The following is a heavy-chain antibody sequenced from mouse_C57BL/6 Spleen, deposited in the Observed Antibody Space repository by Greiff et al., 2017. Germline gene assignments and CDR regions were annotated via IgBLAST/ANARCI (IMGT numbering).Heavy chain of an antibody. Sequence: QVQLQQSGAELVKPGASVTMSCNASGYTFTSYWITWVKQRTGQGLEWIGDIKPGSGSTNYNEKFKSKATLTVDTSSSTAYMQLSSLTSEDSAVYCGARFSTGCCDVWGTGTTVTVSS. CDR3: ARFSTGCCDV. CDR2: IKPGSGST. V-gene: IGHV1-55*01. J-gene: IGHJ1*03. D-gene: IGHD1-1*01. CDR1: GYTFTSYW.